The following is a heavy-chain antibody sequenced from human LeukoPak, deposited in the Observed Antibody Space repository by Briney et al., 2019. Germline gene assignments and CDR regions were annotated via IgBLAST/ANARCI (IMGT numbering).Heavy chain of an antibody. J-gene: IGHJ4*02. D-gene: IGHD7-27*01. Sequence: GGSLRLSCAASGFTFSSYGMHWVRQAPGKGLEWVAFIRYDGSNKYYADSVKGRFTISRDNSENTLYLQMSGLRAEDTAVYYCAKGTGDVGYYFDYWGQGTLVTVSS. CDR2: IRYDGSNK. CDR3: AKGTGDVGYYFDY. CDR1: GFTFSSYG. V-gene: IGHV3-30*02.